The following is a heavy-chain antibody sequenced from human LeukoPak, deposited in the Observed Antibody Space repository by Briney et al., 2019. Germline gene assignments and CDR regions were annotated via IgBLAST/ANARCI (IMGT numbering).Heavy chain of an antibody. CDR1: GFTFSDYD. Sequence: QPGGSLRLSCAASGFTFSDYDMHRVRQATGKGLEWVSAIGTAGDTYYTGSVKGRFTISRENAKNSLYLQMNSLRAGDTAVYYCVRVAKERVGGVYYFDYWGQGTPVTVSS. V-gene: IGHV3-13*01. D-gene: IGHD1-1*01. CDR3: VRVAKERVGGVYYFDY. J-gene: IGHJ4*02. CDR2: IGTAGDT.